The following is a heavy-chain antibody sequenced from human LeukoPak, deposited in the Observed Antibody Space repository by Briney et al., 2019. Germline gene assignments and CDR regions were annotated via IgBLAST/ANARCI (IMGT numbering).Heavy chain of an antibody. CDR1: GFSFSNYG. D-gene: IGHD3-10*01. CDR3: ARPLITMGQAHAFDI. Sequence: PGGSLRLSCAASGFSFSNYGMNWVRQAPGKGLEWVSGITGNGGTTYYADSVKGRFTISRDNAKNSLYLQMNSLRAEDTAVYYCARPLITMGQAHAFDIWGQGTMVTVSS. J-gene: IGHJ3*02. V-gene: IGHV3-48*04. CDR2: ITGNGGTT.